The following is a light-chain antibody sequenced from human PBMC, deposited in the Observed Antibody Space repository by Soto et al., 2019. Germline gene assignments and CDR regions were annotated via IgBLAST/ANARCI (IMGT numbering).Light chain of an antibody. Sequence: EIVLTQSPATLSLSPGERATLSCRASQSVSSYLAWYQQKPGQAPRLLIYDASHRATGIPARFSGSGSGTDFTLTISSLEPEDFSVYYWQQRSKWLITFGQWTRLEIK. CDR3: QQRSKWLIT. CDR1: QSVSSY. CDR2: DAS. V-gene: IGKV3-11*01. J-gene: IGKJ5*01.